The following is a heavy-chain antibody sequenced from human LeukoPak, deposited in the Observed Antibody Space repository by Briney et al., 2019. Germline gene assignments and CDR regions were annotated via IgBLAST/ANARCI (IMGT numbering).Heavy chain of an antibody. V-gene: IGHV4-59*01. J-gene: IGHJ4*02. D-gene: IGHD2-21*01. Sequence: SETLSLTCTVSGGSISSYYWSWIRQPPGKGLEWIGYIYYSGSTNYNPSLKSRVTISVDTSKNQFSLKLSSVTAADTAVYYCARSTVFSLFGLDYFDYWGQGTLVTVSS. CDR3: ARSTVFSLFGLDYFDY. CDR2: IYYSGST. CDR1: GGSISSYY.